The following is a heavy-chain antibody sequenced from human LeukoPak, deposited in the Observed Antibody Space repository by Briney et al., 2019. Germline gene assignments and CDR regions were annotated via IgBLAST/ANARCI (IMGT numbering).Heavy chain of an antibody. D-gene: IGHD3-3*01. V-gene: IGHV3-21*01. CDR3: ARGTADFWSGYYNWFDP. Sequence: GGSLRLSCAASGFTFSSHSMNWVRQAPGKVLEWVSSISSSSSYIYYADSVKGRFTISRDNAKNSLYLQMNSLRAEDTAVYYCARGTADFWSGYYNWFDPWGQGTLVTVSS. J-gene: IGHJ5*02. CDR1: GFTFSSHS. CDR2: ISSSSSYI.